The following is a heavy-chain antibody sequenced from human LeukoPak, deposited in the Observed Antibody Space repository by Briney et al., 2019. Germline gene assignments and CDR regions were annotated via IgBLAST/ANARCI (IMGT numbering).Heavy chain of an antibody. CDR1: GFTFSDYW. D-gene: IGHD1-26*01. Sequence: GGSLRLSCAASGFTFSDYWMTWVRQVPGKGLEWVANINRGGNEVHYVDSVKGRFTISRDNAKNSLYLQLDSLRVEDTAVYYCARVGAWELQRVFDYWGQGTLVTVSS. CDR3: ARVGAWELQRVFDY. V-gene: IGHV3-7*01. J-gene: IGHJ4*02. CDR2: INRGGNEV.